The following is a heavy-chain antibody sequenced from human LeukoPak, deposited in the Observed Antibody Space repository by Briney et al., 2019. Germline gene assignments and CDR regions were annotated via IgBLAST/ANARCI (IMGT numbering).Heavy chain of an antibody. D-gene: IGHD4-23*01. Sequence: PSETLSLTCTVSGVSISSTSYYWGWIRQPPGKGLEWIGSIYYSGSTYYNPSLKSRVTISVDTSKNQFSLKLSSVTAADTAVYYCARQVDYGGNSRPSGNRAFDIWGQGTMVTVSS. CDR2: IYYSGST. V-gene: IGHV4-39*01. CDR1: GVSISSTSYY. J-gene: IGHJ3*02. CDR3: ARQVDYGGNSRPSGNRAFDI.